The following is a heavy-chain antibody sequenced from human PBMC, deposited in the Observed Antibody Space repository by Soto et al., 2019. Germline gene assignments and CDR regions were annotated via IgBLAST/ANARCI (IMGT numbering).Heavy chain of an antibody. CDR1: GFTVSNNY. V-gene: IGHV3-66*01. J-gene: IGHJ4*02. CDR2: IFSAGST. CDR3: ARGAGGNSWRSPTFDS. D-gene: IGHD5-18*01. Sequence: GGSLRLSCAASGFTVSNNYMTWVRQAPGRGLDWVSIIFSAGSTYYADSVRGRFTISRDNSKNTLYLQMSSLRAEDTAIYYCARGAGGNSWRSPTFDSWGQGTLVTVSS.